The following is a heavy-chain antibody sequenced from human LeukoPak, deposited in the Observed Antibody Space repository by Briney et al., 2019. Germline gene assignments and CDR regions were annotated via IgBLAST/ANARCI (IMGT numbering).Heavy chain of an antibody. D-gene: IGHD2-15*01. CDR2: INLNSGGT. CDR1: GYTFTGYY. Sequence: ASVKVSRKASGYTFTGYYMHWVRQAPGQGLEWMGWINLNSGGTNYAQKFQGRVTMTRDTSTSTAYMELSRLRSDDTAVYYCAREGVTRSGSCYDYWGQGTLVTVSS. CDR3: AREGVTRSGSCYDY. V-gene: IGHV1-2*02. J-gene: IGHJ4*02.